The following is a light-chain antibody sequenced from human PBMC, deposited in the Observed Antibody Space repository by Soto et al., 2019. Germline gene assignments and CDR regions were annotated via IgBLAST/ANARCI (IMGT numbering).Light chain of an antibody. V-gene: IGLV1-47*02. Sequence: QSVLTQPPSASGTPGQRVTISCSGSSSNIGSNSVYWYQQLPGTAPTLLIYGNSQRPSGVPDRFSGSKSGTSASLAISGLRSEDEADYHCAAWDDSLTGLWVFGGGTKVTVL. CDR1: SSNIGSNS. CDR3: AAWDDSLTGLWV. CDR2: GNS. J-gene: IGLJ3*02.